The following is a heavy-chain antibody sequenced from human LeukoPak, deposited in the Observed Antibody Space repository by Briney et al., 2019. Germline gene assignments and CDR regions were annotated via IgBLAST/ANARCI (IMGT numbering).Heavy chain of an antibody. V-gene: IGHV1-18*01. D-gene: IGHD5-18*01. CDR3: ARERGGYSYGDY. CDR1: GYTFTSYG. Sequence: ASVKVSFKASGYTFTSYGISWVRQAPGQGLEWMGWISTYNGNTNYAQKLQGRVTMTTDTSTSTAYMELRSLRSDDTAVYYCARERGGYSYGDYWGQGTLVTVSS. J-gene: IGHJ4*02. CDR2: ISTYNGNT.